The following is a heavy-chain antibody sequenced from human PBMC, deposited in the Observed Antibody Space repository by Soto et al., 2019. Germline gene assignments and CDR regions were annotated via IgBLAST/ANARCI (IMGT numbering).Heavy chain of an antibody. Sequence: EVQLVESGGGLVQPGGSLRLSCAASGFTFSNSWMHWVRQAPGKGLVWVSRINGDGSSTTYADSVQGRFTISRDNAKNRLYLQMNSLRVEGTAVYYCARWAGWFDPWGQGTLVTVSS. CDR3: ARWAGWFDP. CDR1: GFTFSNSW. V-gene: IGHV3-74*01. CDR2: INGDGSST. J-gene: IGHJ5*02.